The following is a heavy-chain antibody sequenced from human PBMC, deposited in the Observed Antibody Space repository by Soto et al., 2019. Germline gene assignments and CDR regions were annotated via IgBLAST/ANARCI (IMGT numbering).Heavy chain of an antibody. CDR3: ARIYYDSVFDY. J-gene: IGHJ4*02. V-gene: IGHV4-34*01. CDR1: GGSFSGYY. CDR2: INHSGFT. Sequence: PSETLSLTCAVYGGSFSGYYWSWIRQPPGKGLEWIGEINHSGFTNYSPSVKSRATISGGTSKNQFSLKLSSVSAADTAVYYCARIYYDSVFDYWGQGTLVTVSS. D-gene: IGHD3-22*01.